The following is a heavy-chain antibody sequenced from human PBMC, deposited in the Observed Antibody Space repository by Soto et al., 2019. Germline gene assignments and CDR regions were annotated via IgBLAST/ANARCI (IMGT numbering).Heavy chain of an antibody. CDR1: GFTFSSFA. CDR2: VTSSASST. V-gene: IGHV3-23*01. Sequence: GQLLESGGGMVQPGGSLRLSCAASGFTFSSFAMNWVRLPPGRGLEWVAAVTSSASSTHYADSVKGRFTISRDNSKNTLYLQMNSLRADDTAVYYCAKGGAVLLVPFDVWGQGTMVTVSS. CDR3: AKGGAVLLVPFDV. J-gene: IGHJ3*01. D-gene: IGHD1-26*01.